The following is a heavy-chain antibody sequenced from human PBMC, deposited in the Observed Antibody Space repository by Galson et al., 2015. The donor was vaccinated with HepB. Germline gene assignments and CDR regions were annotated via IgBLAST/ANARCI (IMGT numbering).Heavy chain of an antibody. CDR3: ARAADQYFDY. CDR1: GYSFTTSDY. CDR2: INPNDGIA. D-gene: IGHD4-11*01. Sequence: SVKVSCKAFGYSFTTSDYMHWVRQAPGQGLEWMGIINPNDGIANYTQNFQGRVTMTRDTSTSTVYVEVSSLRSEDTAVYYCARAADQYFDYWGQGTPVTVSS. J-gene: IGHJ4*02. V-gene: IGHV1-46*01.